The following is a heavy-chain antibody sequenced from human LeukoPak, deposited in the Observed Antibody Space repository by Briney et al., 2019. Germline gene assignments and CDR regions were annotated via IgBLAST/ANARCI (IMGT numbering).Heavy chain of an antibody. V-gene: IGHV4-34*01. CDR1: GGSFSGYY. CDR2: INHSGST. D-gene: IGHD3-10*01. Sequence: SETLSLTCAVYGGSFSGYYWSWIRQPPGKGLEWIGEINHSGSTNYNPSLKRRVTISVDTSKTQSSLKLSSVTDADTAVYYCTRGHTITMVRGVILQGAFAPWGQGTLVTVSS. CDR3: TRGHTITMVRGVILQGAFAP. J-gene: IGHJ5*02.